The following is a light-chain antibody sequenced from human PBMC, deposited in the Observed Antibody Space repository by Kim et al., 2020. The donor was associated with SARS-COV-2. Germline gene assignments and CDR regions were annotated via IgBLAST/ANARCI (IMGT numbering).Light chain of an antibody. Sequence: DIQMTQSPSTLSASVGDRVTITCRASESISKWLGWYQQKPGKAPNLLIYKASSLKSGVPSRFSGSGSGTEFTLTISSLQPDDFATYFCQQYRSDSYTFGQGTKLEI. J-gene: IGKJ2*01. CDR1: ESISKW. V-gene: IGKV1-5*03. CDR3: QQYRSDSYT. CDR2: KAS.